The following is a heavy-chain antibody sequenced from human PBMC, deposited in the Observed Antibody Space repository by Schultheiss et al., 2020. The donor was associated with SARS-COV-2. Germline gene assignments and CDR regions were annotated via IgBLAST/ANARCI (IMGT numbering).Heavy chain of an antibody. J-gene: IGHJ6*02. CDR2: IYYSGST. Sequence: SETLPSPALSLVAPSVVPPARGSASPPGRVPGKGLEWIGYIYYSGSTNYNPSLKSRVTISVDTSKNQFSLKLSSVTAADTAVYYCARSRIAARPTPARDYYYYGMDVWGQGTTVTVSS. CDR3: ARSRIAARPTPARDYYYYGMDV. D-gene: IGHD6-6*01. V-gene: IGHV4-59*12. CDR1: VAPSVVPP.